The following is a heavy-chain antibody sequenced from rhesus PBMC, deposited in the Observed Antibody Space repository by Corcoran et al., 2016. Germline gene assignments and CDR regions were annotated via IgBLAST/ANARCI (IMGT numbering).Heavy chain of an antibody. J-gene: IGHJ4*01. CDR2: MSYNEGRT. CDR3: GRACSAGVCYSY. CDR1: DASISSNY. D-gene: IGHD2-39*02. Sequence: QLQLQESGPGLVKPSETLSLPCAVSDASISSNYWSWIRPPQGKGLEWIGRMSYNEGRTEYNPSLNSRVTFSIDTSKNQFSLKLNSVTAADTAVYFCGRACSAGVCYSYWGQGVLVTVSS. V-gene: IGHV4-173*01.